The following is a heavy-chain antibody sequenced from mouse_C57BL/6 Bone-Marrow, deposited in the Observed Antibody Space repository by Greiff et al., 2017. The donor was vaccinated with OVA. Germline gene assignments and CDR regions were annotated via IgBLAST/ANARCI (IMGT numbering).Heavy chain of an antibody. CDR3: ARGEGIYYDYFFAY. CDR2: INPNNGGT. D-gene: IGHD2-4*01. CDR1: GYTFTDYN. Sequence: EVQLQQSGPELVKPGASVKIPCKASGYTFTDYNMDWVKQSHGKSLEWIGDINPNNGGTIYNQKFKGKATLTVDKSSSTAYMELRSLTSEDTAVYYCARGEGIYYDYFFAYWGQGTLVTVSA. V-gene: IGHV1-18*01. J-gene: IGHJ3*01.